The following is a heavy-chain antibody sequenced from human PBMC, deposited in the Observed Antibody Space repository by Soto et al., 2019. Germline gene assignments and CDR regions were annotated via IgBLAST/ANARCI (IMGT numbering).Heavy chain of an antibody. CDR3: ARGGYSGYDYLWFDP. V-gene: IGHV4-30-4*01. CDR2: IYYSGST. Sequence: SETLSLTCTVSGGSISSGDYYWSWIRQPPGKGLEWIGYIYYSGSTYYNPSLKSRVTISVDTSKNQFSVKLSSVTAADTAVYYCARGGYSGYDYLWFDPWGQGTLVTVSS. J-gene: IGHJ5*02. D-gene: IGHD5-12*01. CDR1: GGSISSGDYY.